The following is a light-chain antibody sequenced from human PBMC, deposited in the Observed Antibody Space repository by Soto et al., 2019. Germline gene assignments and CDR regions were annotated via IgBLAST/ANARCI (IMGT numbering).Light chain of an antibody. J-gene: IGKJ3*01. Sequence: DIVMTQSQDSLAVSLGERATINCKSSQSVLYSSNNKNHLAWYQQKPGHPPKLLIYWASTRESGVPDRFSGSGSGTDFTLTISCLQAEDVAVYYCQQYYSTPFTFGPGTKVDIK. CDR2: WAS. CDR1: QSVLYSSNNKNH. CDR3: QQYYSTPFT. V-gene: IGKV4-1*01.